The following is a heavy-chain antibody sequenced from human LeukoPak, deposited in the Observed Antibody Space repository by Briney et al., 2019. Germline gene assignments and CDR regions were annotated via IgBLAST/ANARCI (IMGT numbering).Heavy chain of an antibody. D-gene: IGHD3-10*01. CDR1: GVSISSYY. V-gene: IGHV4-59*08. J-gene: IGHJ3*02. CDR3: ARAGLLWFGDLNGGAFDI. Sequence: SETLSLTCSVSGVSISSYYWSWIRQPPGKGLEWIGHIYYSVSTDYNPSLKSRVLISQDTSKNQFFLSLNSVTAADTAVYYCARAGLLWFGDLNGGAFDIWGQGTMVTVSS. CDR2: IYYSVST.